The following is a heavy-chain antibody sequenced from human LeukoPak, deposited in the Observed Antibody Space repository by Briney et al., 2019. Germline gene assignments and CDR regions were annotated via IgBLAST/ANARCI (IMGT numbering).Heavy chain of an antibody. CDR2: IIPIFGAA. V-gene: IGHV1-69*13. Sequence: SVKVSCKASGGTFSSYAISWVRQAPGQGLEWMGGIIPIFGAANYAQKFRGRVTITADESTSTAYMELSSLRSEDTAVYYCARARVVPAAMGSFGAFDIWGQGTMVTVSS. CDR3: ARARVVPAAMGSFGAFDI. D-gene: IGHD2-2*01. CDR1: GGTFSSYA. J-gene: IGHJ3*02.